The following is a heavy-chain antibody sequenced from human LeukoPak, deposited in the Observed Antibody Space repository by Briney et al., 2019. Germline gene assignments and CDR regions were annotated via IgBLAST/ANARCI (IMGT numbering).Heavy chain of an antibody. D-gene: IGHD6-6*01. CDR2: ISYDGSKE. V-gene: IGHV3-30-3*01. CDR3: ARSWAVYASSSGGIDY. Sequence: GGSLRLSCSASGFTFSSYAMHWVRQAPGKGLEWVAVISYDGSKEYYADSVKGRFTISRGNSKNTLYLQMNSLRAEDTAVYYCARSWAVYASSSGGIDYWGQGTLVTVSS. CDR1: GFTFSSYA. J-gene: IGHJ4*02.